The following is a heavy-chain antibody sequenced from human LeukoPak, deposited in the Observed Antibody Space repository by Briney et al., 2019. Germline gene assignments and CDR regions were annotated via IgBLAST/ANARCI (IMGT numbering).Heavy chain of an antibody. CDR3: AREAVEPNWFDP. V-gene: IGHV5-10-1*01. CDR2: IDPSDSYT. Sequence: GESLRTSCKGSGYSFTSYWISWVRQMPGKGLEWMGRIDPSDSYTNYSPSFQGHVTISADKSISTAYLQWSSLKASDTAMYYCAREAVEPNWFDPWGQGTLVTVS. CDR1: GYSFTSYW. J-gene: IGHJ5*02.